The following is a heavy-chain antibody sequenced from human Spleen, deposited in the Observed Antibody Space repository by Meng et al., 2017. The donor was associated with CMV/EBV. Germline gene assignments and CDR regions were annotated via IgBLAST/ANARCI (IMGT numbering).Heavy chain of an antibody. CDR2: IYHSGST. J-gene: IGHJ5*02. V-gene: IGHV4-39*07. D-gene: IGHD3-3*01. CDR3: ARVPHYDLRSRNWFDP. Sequence: SETLSLTCTVSGGSISSSSYYRGWIRQPPGKGLEWIGEIYHSGSTNYDPSLKSRVTMSIDTSNNQFSLKLSSVTAADTAVYYCARVPHYDLRSRNWFDPWGQGTLVTVSS. CDR1: GGSISSSSYY.